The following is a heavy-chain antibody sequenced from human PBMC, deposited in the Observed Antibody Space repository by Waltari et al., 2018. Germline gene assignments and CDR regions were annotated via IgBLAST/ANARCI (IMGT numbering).Heavy chain of an antibody. J-gene: IGHJ3*02. CDR1: GIPPTYNH. D-gene: IGHD6-19*01. CDR3: ARGFLAVSGANGFDI. Sequence: EVQLVESGGGLVQPGGSLRLFCAASGIPPTYNHIHWVRQAPGKGREWVSGTYSRGNSDYADSVKGRFTVSRDTSKNNLYLQMTNLRVDDTAVYYCARGFLAVSGANGFDIWGQGTLVTVS. CDR2: TYSRGNS. V-gene: IGHV3-66*02.